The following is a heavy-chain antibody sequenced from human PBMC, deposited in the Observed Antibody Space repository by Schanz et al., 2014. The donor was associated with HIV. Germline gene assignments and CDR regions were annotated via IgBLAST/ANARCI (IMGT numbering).Heavy chain of an antibody. CDR2: ISAGGDNT. D-gene: IGHD3-22*01. V-gene: IGHV3-23*01. CDR3: AKDGSLDYDNSGYYAT. CDR1: GFIFRNYD. J-gene: IGHJ4*02. Sequence: EVQLLESGGDQVQSGGSLRVSCAASGFIFRNYDMTWVRQAPGKGLEWVSLISAGGDNTYYPDSVKGRFVISRDNSKNTVYLQMSGLRAEDTAVYYCAKDGSLDYDNSGYYATWGQGTLVTVSS.